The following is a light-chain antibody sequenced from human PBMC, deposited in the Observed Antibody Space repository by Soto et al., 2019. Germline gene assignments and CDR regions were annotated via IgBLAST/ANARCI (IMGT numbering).Light chain of an antibody. CDR3: RQYGSSPIT. Sequence: EIVLTQSPGTLSLSPGERATLSCRASQSVSSSYLAWYQQKPGQAPRLLIYGASSRATGIPDRFSGSGSGTDFTLTISRLEPEDFAVYYCRQYGSSPITFGQGTDWRLN. J-gene: IGKJ5*01. CDR1: QSVSSSY. V-gene: IGKV3-20*01. CDR2: GAS.